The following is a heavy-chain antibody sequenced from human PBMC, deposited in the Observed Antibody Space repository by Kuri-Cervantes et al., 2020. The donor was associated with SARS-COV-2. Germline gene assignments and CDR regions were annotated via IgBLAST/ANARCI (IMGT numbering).Heavy chain of an antibody. D-gene: IGHD2-15*01. V-gene: IGHV3-30*18. Sequence: LSLTCAASVFTFSSYGMHWVRQAPGKGLEWVAVISYDGSNKYYADSVKGRFTISGDNSKNTLYLQMNSLRAEDTAVYYCAKALRVVVVAATDLLDYWGQGTLVTVSS. CDR1: VFTFSSYG. J-gene: IGHJ4*02. CDR2: ISYDGSNK. CDR3: AKALRVVVVAATDLLDY.